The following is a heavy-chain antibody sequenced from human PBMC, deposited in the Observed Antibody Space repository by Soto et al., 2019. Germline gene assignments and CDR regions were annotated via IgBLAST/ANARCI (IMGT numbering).Heavy chain of an antibody. D-gene: IGHD4-17*01. CDR2: IKQDGSEK. CDR3: ARDTPYGDYAGY. CDR1: GFTFSTYW. V-gene: IGHV3-7*01. Sequence: GGSLRLSCAASGFTFSTYWMSWVRQAPGKGLEWVANIKQDGSEKYYVDSVKGRFTISRDNAKNSLYLQMNSLRVEDTAVYFCARDTPYGDYAGYWGQGALVTVSS. J-gene: IGHJ4*02.